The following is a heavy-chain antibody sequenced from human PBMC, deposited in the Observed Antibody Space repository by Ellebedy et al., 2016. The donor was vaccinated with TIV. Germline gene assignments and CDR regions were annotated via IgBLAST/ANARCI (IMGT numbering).Heavy chain of an antibody. J-gene: IGHJ4*02. D-gene: IGHD6-19*01. CDR3: ARDQGSGTVAFDY. CDR2: IWYDGSNK. V-gene: IGHV3-33*01. Sequence: GESLKISCAASGFTFRSYGMHWVRQAPGKGLEWVAVIWYDGSNKYYADSVKGRFTISRDNSKNTLYLQMNSVGAEGTAVYYCARDQGSGTVAFDYWGLGTLVTVSS. CDR1: GFTFRSYG.